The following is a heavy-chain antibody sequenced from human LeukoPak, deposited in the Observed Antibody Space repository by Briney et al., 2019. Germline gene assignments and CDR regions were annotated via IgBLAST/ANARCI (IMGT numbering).Heavy chain of an antibody. CDR3: ATDEAATGRLDY. Sequence: GGSLRLSCAASGFTFSDYYMSWIRQAPGKGLEWVSYISSTGSTIYYADSVKGRFTISRDNAENTLYLQINSLRAEDTAVYYCATDEAATGRLDYWGQGTLVTDSS. CDR1: GFTFSDYY. V-gene: IGHV3-11*04. D-gene: IGHD1-1*01. J-gene: IGHJ4*02. CDR2: ISSTGSTI.